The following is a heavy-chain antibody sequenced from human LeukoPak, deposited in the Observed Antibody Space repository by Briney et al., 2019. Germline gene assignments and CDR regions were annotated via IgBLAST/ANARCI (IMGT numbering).Heavy chain of an antibody. J-gene: IGHJ4*02. V-gene: IGHV3-11*01. CDR1: GFTFSDYY. Sequence: PGGSLRLPCAASGFTFSDYYMSWIRQAPGKGLEWVSYISSSGSTIYYADSVRGRFTISRDNAKNSLYLQMNSLRAEDTAVYYCARDFKPIVGALGYWGQGTLVTVSS. CDR3: ARDFKPIVGALGY. D-gene: IGHD2-21*01. CDR2: ISSSGSTI.